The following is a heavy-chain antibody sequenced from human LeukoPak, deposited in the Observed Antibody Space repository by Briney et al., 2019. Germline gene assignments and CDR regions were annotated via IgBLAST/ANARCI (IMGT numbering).Heavy chain of an antibody. V-gene: IGHV3-30-3*01. CDR1: GFTFSSYA. CDR2: ISYDGGNK. Sequence: GRSLRLSCAASGFTFSSYAMHWVRQAPGKGLEWVAVISYDGGNKYYADSVKGRFTISRDNSKNTLYLQMNSLRAEDTAVYYCARGVSTVTSPFDYWGQGTLVTVSS. D-gene: IGHD4-17*01. J-gene: IGHJ4*02. CDR3: ARGVSTVTSPFDY.